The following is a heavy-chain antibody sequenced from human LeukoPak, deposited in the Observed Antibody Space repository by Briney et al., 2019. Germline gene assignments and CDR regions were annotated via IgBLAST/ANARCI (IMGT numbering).Heavy chain of an antibody. CDR3: ARRKYYYGSGSYSTRFDI. Sequence: GESLKISFKGSGYSFSSYWINWVRQMPGKGLEGMGSIDPSDSYINYSPSFQGHVTISADKSISTAYLQWSSLKASDAAMYYCARRKYYYGSGSYSTRFDIWGQGTMVTVSS. CDR2: IDPSDSYI. J-gene: IGHJ3*02. D-gene: IGHD3-10*01. CDR1: GYSFSSYW. V-gene: IGHV5-10-1*01.